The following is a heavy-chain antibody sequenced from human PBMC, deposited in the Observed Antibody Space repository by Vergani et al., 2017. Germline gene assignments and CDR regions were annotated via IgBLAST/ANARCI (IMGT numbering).Heavy chain of an antibody. D-gene: IGHD1-14*01. J-gene: IGHJ6*03. Sequence: QVQLVESGGGVVQPGGSLRLSCAASGFTFSSYGMHWVRQAPGKGLEWVAFIRYDGSNKYYADSVKGRFTISRDNSKNTLYLQMNSLRAEDTAVYYCARGRRRYYYMDVWGKGTTVTVSS. CDR1: GFTFSSYG. CDR3: ARGRRRYYYMDV. CDR2: IRYDGSNK. V-gene: IGHV3-30*02.